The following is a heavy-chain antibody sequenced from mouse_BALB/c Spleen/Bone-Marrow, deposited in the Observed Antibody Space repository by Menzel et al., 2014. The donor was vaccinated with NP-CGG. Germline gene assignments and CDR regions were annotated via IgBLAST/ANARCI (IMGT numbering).Heavy chain of an antibody. CDR3: TRDGVGGAMDY. CDR1: GYTFTSTW. CDR2: IHPNSGNT. Sequence: VQLQQSGYVLVRPGDSVKLSCKASGYTFTSTWIHWAKQRPGQGLEWIGEIHPNSGNTKYNEKLKGKATLTADTSSSTAYVDLSSLTSEDSAVYYCTRDGVGGAMDYWGQGTSVTVSS. J-gene: IGHJ4*01. V-gene: IGHV1S130*01. D-gene: IGHD2-3*01.